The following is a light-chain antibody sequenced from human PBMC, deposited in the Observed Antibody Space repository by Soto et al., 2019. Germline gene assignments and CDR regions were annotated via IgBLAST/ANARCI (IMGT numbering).Light chain of an antibody. CDR3: SSYTSSSTRVV. V-gene: IGLV2-14*01. CDR1: SSDVGGYNY. Sequence: QSALTQPASVSGSPGQSITISCTGTSSDVGGYNYVSWYQQHPGKAPKLMIYDVSNRPSGVSNRFSGSKSGNTASLTISGLQAEDEADYDCSSYTSSSTRVVFGGGTQLTV. J-gene: IGLJ2*01. CDR2: DVS.